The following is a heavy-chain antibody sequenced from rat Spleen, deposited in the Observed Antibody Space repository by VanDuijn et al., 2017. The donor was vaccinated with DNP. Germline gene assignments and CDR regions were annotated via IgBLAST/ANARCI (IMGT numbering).Heavy chain of an antibody. V-gene: IGHV5-27*01. Sequence: EVQLVESGGGLVQPGRSLKLSCAASGFTFSNYDMGWVRQAPTKGLEWVASISTSGGSTYYRDSVKGRFTVSRDNAKSTLYLQMDSLRSEDTATYYCTRGGTYYFDYWGQGVMVTVSS. CDR3: TRGGTYYFDY. CDR2: ISTSGGST. CDR1: GFTFSNYD. J-gene: IGHJ2*01. D-gene: IGHD1-11*01.